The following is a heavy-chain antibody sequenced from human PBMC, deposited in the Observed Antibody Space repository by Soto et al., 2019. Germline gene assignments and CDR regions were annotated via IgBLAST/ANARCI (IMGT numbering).Heavy chain of an antibody. V-gene: IGHV3-9*01. D-gene: IGHD5-12*01. CDR3: AKGAWLDY. CDR1: GFTFDDYA. Sequence: EVQLVESGGGLVQPGRSLRLSCAASGFTFDDYAMHWVRQAPGKGLEWVSGISWNSGSIGYADSVKGRFTISRDNAKNSLYLQMNSLRAEDTALYYCAKGAWLDYWGQGTLVTVSS. CDR2: ISWNSGSI. J-gene: IGHJ4*02.